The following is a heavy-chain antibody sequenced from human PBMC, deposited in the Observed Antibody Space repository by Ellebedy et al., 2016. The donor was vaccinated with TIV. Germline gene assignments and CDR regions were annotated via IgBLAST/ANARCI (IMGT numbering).Heavy chain of an antibody. CDR3: AIGSDIRYYYYGMDV. D-gene: IGHD2-15*01. CDR2: IYYSGST. Sequence: SETLSLXXTVSGGSISSYYWSWIRQPPGKGLEWIGYIYYSGSTNYNPSLKSRVTISVDTSKNQFSLKLSSVTAADTAVYYCAIGSDIRYYYYGMDVWGQGTMVTVSS. V-gene: IGHV4-59*01. J-gene: IGHJ6*02. CDR1: GGSISSYY.